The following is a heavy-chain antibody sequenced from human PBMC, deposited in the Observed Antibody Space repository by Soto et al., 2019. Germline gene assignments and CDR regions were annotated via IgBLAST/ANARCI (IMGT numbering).Heavy chain of an antibody. D-gene: IGHD3-10*01. CDR2: ISGSGGST. Sequence: GGSLRLSCAASGFTFSSYAMSWVRQAPGKGLEWVSAISGSGGSTYYADSVKGRFTISRDNSKNTLYLQMNSLRAEDTAVYYCAKVGGIWFGELLSFDYWGQGTLVTVSS. J-gene: IGHJ4*02. CDR1: GFTFSSYA. V-gene: IGHV3-23*01. CDR3: AKVGGIWFGELLSFDY.